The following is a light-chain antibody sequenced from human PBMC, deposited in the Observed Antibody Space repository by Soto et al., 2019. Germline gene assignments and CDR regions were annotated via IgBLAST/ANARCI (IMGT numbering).Light chain of an antibody. CDR2: GAS. CDR3: QQYGSSGT. Sequence: EIVLTQSPGTLSLSPGERATLSCRASQSVSNNYLAWYQQKPVQAPRLLIYGASNRATGIPDRFSGSGSGTDFTLTISRLEPEDFAVYYWQQYGSSGTFGQGTKVDIK. V-gene: IGKV3-20*01. CDR1: QSVSNNY. J-gene: IGKJ1*01.